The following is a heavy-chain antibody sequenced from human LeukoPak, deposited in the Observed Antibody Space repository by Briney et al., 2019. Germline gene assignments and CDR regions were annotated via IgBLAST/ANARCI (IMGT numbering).Heavy chain of an antibody. V-gene: IGHV3-53*01. CDR3: ARGGRPYDAFDI. Sequence: GGSLRLSCAASGFTVSSNYMNWVRQAPGKGLEWVSVIYSGGSTFYADSVEGRFTISRDNSNNTLYLQMNSLRAEDTAVYYCARGGRPYDAFDIWGQGTMVTVSS. J-gene: IGHJ3*02. CDR2: IYSGGST. CDR1: GFTVSSNY.